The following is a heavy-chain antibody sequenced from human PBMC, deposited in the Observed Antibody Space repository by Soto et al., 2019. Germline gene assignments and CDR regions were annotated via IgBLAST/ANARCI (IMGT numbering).Heavy chain of an antibody. Sequence: SATLSLTCIGSGITFNSYYWAWIRQPVGKGLEWIGHKFPTGSSTYSPSLESRVTISLDKSKNQVSLTLTSVTPADSGIYYCASVDSRLSCAGMDVCRQGTSVAVS. J-gene: IGHJ6*02. CDR1: GITFNSYY. CDR3: ASVDSRLSCAGMDV. V-gene: IGHV4-4*07. D-gene: IGHD6-13*01. CDR2: KFPTGSS.